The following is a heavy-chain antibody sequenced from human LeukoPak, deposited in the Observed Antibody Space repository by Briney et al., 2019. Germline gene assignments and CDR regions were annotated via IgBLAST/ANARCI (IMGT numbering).Heavy chain of an antibody. CDR2: ISYDGSNK. J-gene: IGHJ5*02. CDR3: ARSLVVAATLSWFDP. CDR1: GFTFSSYA. V-gene: IGHV3-30-3*01. D-gene: IGHD2-15*01. Sequence: PGGSLRLSCAASGFTFSSYAMHWVRQAPGKGLEWVAVISYDGSNKYYADSVKGRFTISRDNSKNTLYLQTNSLRAEDTAVYYCARSLVVAATLSWFDPWGQGTLVTVSS.